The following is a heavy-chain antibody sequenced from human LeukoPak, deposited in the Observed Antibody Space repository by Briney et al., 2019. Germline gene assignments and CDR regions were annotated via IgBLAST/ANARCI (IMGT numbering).Heavy chain of an antibody. CDR2: ISGSGGST. J-gene: IGHJ6*02. CDR1: GFTFSSYA. V-gene: IGHV3-23*01. D-gene: IGHD3-3*01. CDR3: ARDPATICDFWSGYLGAGYYYGMDV. Sequence: GGSLRLSCAASGFTFSSYAMSWVRQAPGKGLEWVSAISGSGGSTYYADSVKGRFTISRDNSKNTLYLQMNSLRAEDTAVYYCARDPATICDFWSGYLGAGYYYGMDVWGQGTTVTVSS.